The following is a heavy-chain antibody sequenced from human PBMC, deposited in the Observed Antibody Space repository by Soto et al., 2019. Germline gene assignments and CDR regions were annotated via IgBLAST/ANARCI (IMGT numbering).Heavy chain of an antibody. V-gene: IGHV4-30-2*01. J-gene: IGHJ5*02. CDR2: IYHSGST. D-gene: IGHD1-26*01. Sequence: SETLSLTCAVSGGSISSGGYSWSWIRQPPGKGLEWIGYIYHSGSTYYNPSLKSRVTISVDRSKNQFSLELSSVTAADTAVYYCASSYSSRWGNWFDPWGQGTLVTVSS. CDR1: GGSISSGGYS. CDR3: ASSYSSRWGNWFDP.